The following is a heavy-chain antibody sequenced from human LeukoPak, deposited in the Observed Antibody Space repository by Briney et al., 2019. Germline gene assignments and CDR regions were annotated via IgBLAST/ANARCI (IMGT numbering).Heavy chain of an antibody. CDR1: GYSISSGYF. CDR3: ARDGYGGVDY. Sequence: SETLSLTCTVSGYSISSGYFWGWMRQPPGKGLEWIGSIYQSETAHYNPSLKSRVTISVDTSKKQLSLKLSSVTAADTAVYYCARDGYGGVDYWGQGTLVTVSS. D-gene: IGHD3-10*01. CDR2: IYQSETA. V-gene: IGHV4-38-2*02. J-gene: IGHJ4*02.